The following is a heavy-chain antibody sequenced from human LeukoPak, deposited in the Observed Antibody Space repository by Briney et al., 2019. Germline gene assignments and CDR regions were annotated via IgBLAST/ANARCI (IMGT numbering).Heavy chain of an antibody. Sequence: SETLSLTCSVSSGSIKNSNYYWGWIRQPPGKGLEWIGSIYYSGSTYYNPSLKSRVTISVDTSKNQFSLKLSSVTAADTAVYYCARGDYDILTGSPPLLDVWGKGTTVTVSS. CDR1: SGSIKNSNYY. CDR2: IYYSGST. D-gene: IGHD3-9*01. CDR3: ARGDYDILTGSPPLLDV. V-gene: IGHV4-39*07. J-gene: IGHJ6*04.